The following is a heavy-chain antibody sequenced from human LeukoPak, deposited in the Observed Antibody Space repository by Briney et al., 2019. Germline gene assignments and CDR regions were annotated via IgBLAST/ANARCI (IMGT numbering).Heavy chain of an antibody. CDR1: GGSISSYY. CDR2: IYYSGST. CDR3: ARVSGYCTNGVCYSYNWFDP. Sequence: PSETLSLTCTVSGGSISSYYWSWIRQPPGKGLEWIGYIYYSGSTNYNPSLKSRVTISVDTSKNQFSLKLSSVTAAGTAVYYCARVSGYCTNGVCYSYNWFDPWGQGTLVTVSS. J-gene: IGHJ5*02. V-gene: IGHV4-59*01. D-gene: IGHD2-8*01.